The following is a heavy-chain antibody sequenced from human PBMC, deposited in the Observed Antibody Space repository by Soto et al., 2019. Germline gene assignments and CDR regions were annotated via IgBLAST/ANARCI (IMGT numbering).Heavy chain of an antibody. CDR2: MKGDGSTA. J-gene: IGHJ3*02. Sequence: EAQLLESGGGFVQPGGSLRLSCAASGFSFSSHWMHWVRRAPGKGLVWVSRMKGDGSTANYADSVKGRLTISRDNARNTVYLQMNSLRVEDTAVYYCARGIPGHYGFDIWGQGTMVTVSS. D-gene: IGHD3-10*01. V-gene: IGHV3-74*01. CDR1: GFSFSSHW. CDR3: ARGIPGHYGFDI.